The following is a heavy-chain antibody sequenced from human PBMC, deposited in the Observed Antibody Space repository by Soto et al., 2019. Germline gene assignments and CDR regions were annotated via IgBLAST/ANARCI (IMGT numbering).Heavy chain of an antibody. V-gene: IGHV3-23*01. Sequence: PGGSLRLSCAASGFTFSSYAMSWVRQAPGKGLEWVSAISGSGGTSYYADSVKGRFTISRDNPKKMLYLQMNSLRGEDTAIYYCAKDSDTVAISTAIGQQLDTWGQGTRVTVSS. CDR1: GFTFSSYA. J-gene: IGHJ5*02. CDR3: AKDSDTVAISTAIGQQLDT. CDR2: ISGSGGTS. D-gene: IGHD2-21*01.